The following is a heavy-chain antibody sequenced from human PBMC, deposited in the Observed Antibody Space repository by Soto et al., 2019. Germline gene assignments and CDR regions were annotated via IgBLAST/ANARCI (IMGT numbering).Heavy chain of an antibody. D-gene: IGHD3-10*01. CDR3: ARDLVYGSGSKNRRYYYYYYGMDV. Sequence: GGSLRLSCAASGFTFSSYGMHWVRQAPGKGLEWVAVIWYDGSNKYYADSVKGRFTISRDHSKNTLYLQMNSLRAEDTAVYYCARDLVYGSGSKNRRYYYYYYGMDVWGQGTTVTVSS. J-gene: IGHJ6*02. CDR2: IWYDGSNK. CDR1: GFTFSSYG. V-gene: IGHV3-33*01.